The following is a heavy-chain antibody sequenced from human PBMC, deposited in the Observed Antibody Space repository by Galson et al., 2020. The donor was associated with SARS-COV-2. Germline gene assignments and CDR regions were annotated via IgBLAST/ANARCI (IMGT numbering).Heavy chain of an antibody. J-gene: IGHJ4*02. Sequence: GESLKISCAASGFTFSAYAIHWVRQAPGKGLEWVAVISNHGSDEYYVDSVKGRFDISRDNSKNTVYLQMNSLRPEDTAVYYCARDPPSSHWVLDYWGQGALVTVSS. CDR3: ARDPPSSHWVLDY. V-gene: IGHV3-30*09. CDR2: ISNHGSDE. CDR1: GFTFSAYA. D-gene: IGHD6-13*01.